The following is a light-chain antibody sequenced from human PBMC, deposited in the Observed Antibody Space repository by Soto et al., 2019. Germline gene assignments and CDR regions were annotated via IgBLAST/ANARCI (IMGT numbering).Light chain of an antibody. CDR1: SNDIGHYDL. V-gene: IGLV2-23*02. CDR3: CSYAGTSTFV. CDR2: QVT. Sequence: QSALTQPASVSGSPGQSITISCTGTSNDIGHYDLVSWFQHHPGKAPQVIIYQVTKRPSGVSDRFSGSRSGNTASLTISGLQTEDEADYYCCSYAGTSTFVFGIGTKLPS. J-gene: IGLJ1*01.